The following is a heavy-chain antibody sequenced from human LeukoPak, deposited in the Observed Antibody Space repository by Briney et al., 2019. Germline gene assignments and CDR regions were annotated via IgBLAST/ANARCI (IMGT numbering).Heavy chain of an antibody. D-gene: IGHD6-19*01. CDR1: GGSFTTYY. V-gene: IGHV4-34*01. CDR2: IHHSGRT. J-gene: IGHJ4*02. Sequence: SETLSLTCAVYGGSFTTYYWTWIRQPPGKGLEGIGEIHHSGRTNYKPSLRSRVTISLDTSKNQFSLNLNSVTAADTAVYYCARGLSSGWVDYWGQGTLVTVSS. CDR3: ARGLSSGWVDY.